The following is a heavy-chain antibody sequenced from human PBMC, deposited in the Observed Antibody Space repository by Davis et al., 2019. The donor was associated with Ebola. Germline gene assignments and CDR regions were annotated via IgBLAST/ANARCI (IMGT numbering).Heavy chain of an antibody. CDR1: GFTFSTYA. CDR2: ISGSGGST. CDR3: AKDLTLWFGELDY. J-gene: IGHJ4*02. V-gene: IGHV3-23*01. Sequence: GGSLRLSCAASGFTFSTYALSWVRQAPGKGLEWVSAISGSGGSTYYADSVKGRFTISRDNSKNTLYLQMNSLRAEDTAVYYCAKDLTLWFGELDYWGQGTLVTVSS. D-gene: IGHD3-10*01.